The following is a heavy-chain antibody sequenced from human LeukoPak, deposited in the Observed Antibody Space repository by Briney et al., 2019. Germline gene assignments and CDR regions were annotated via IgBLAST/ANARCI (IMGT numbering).Heavy chain of an antibody. CDR1: GFTFSDYY. J-gene: IGHJ4*02. D-gene: IGHD3-22*01. V-gene: IGHV3-11*04. Sequence: PGGSLRLSCAASGFTFSDYYMSWIRQAPGKGLEWVSYISSDGSTIYYADSVKGRFTISRDNAKSSLYLQMNSLRAEDTAVYYCVRVNTYYYDSSPSWGQGTLVTVSS. CDR2: ISSDGSTI. CDR3: VRVNTYYYDSSPS.